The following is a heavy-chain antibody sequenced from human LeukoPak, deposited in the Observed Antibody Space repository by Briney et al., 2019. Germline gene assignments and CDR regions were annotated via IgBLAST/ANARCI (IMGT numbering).Heavy chain of an antibody. V-gene: IGHV3-48*02. CDR2: ISSSSSTI. Sequence: GGSLRLSCAASGFTFSSYSMNWVRQAPGKGLEWVSYISSSSSTIYYADSVKGRFTISRDNTKNSLYLQMNSLRDEDTAVYFCARDFRSLYYFDYWGQGTLVTVSS. J-gene: IGHJ4*02. D-gene: IGHD3-3*01. CDR3: ARDFRSLYYFDY. CDR1: GFTFSSYS.